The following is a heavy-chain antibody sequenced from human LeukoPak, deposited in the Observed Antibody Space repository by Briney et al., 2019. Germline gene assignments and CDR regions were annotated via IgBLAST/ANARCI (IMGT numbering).Heavy chain of an antibody. V-gene: IGHV5-51*01. J-gene: IGHJ4*02. D-gene: IGHD3-9*01. CDR3: ARLNDILTGPFDY. Sequence: GESLKISCKGSGYSFSGYWTGWVRQMPGKGLEWMGIIYSDDSDTRYSPSFQGQVTISADKPISTAYLQWNSLKASDTAMYYCARLNDILTGPFDYWGQGTLVTVSS. CDR1: GYSFSGYW. CDR2: IYSDDSDT.